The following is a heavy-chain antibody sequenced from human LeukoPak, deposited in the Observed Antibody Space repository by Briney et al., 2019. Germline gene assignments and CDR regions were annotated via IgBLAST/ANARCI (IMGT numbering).Heavy chain of an antibody. CDR3: ARAHMAAAGPPIWFDP. Sequence: GASVTVSFTSSGYTFTSYGISWVRHAPGQGLEWMGWISAYNGNTNYAQKLQGRVTMTTDTSTSTAYMELLSLRSDDTAVYYCARAHMAAAGPPIWFDPWGQGTLVTVSS. CDR1: GYTFTSYG. D-gene: IGHD6-13*01. V-gene: IGHV1-18*01. J-gene: IGHJ5*02. CDR2: ISAYNGNT.